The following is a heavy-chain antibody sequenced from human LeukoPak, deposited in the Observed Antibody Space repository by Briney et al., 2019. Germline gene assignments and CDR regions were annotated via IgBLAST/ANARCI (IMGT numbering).Heavy chain of an antibody. CDR2: IRYDGSNK. CDR1: GFTFSSYG. V-gene: IGHV3-30*02. Sequence: SGGSLRLSCAVSGFTFSSYGMHWVRQAPGKGLEWVAFIRYDGSNKYYADSVKGRFTISRDNSKNTLYLQMKSLRAEDTAVYYCAFPEGSGWSFDYWGQGTLVTVSS. CDR3: AFPEGSGWSFDY. J-gene: IGHJ4*02. D-gene: IGHD6-19*01.